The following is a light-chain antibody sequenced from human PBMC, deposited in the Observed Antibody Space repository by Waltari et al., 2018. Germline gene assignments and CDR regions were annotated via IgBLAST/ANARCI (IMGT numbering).Light chain of an antibody. CDR1: QTVSSA. CDR2: AAS. J-gene: IGKJ1*01. Sequence: SCRASQTVSSALAWYQQKPDQAPRLLIYAASSRATGIPDRFSGGGSGTDFSLTISRLEPEDFAVYYCQHYVTLPATFGQGTKVAF. V-gene: IGKV3-20*01. CDR3: QHYVTLPAT.